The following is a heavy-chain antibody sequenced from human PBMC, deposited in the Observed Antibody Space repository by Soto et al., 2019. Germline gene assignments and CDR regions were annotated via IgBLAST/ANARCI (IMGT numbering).Heavy chain of an antibody. J-gene: IGHJ3*02. CDR2: INPSGGST. V-gene: IGHV1-46*01. CDR3: ARGVERITMIVVVIASPLDAFDI. CDR1: GYTFTSYY. D-gene: IGHD3-22*01. Sequence: ASVKVSCKASGYTFTSYYMHWVRQAPGQGLEWMGIINPSGGSTSYAQKFQDRVTMTRDTSTSTVYMELSSLRSEDTAVYYCARGVERITMIVVVIASPLDAFDIWGQGTMVTV.